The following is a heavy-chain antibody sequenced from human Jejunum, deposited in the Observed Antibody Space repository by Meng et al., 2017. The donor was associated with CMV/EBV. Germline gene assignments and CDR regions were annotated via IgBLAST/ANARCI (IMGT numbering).Heavy chain of an antibody. Sequence: SGFSFSTSGMNWVRQAPGKGLEWVSCISTSSSFIHYADSIKDRFVISRDNAKNSLYLQMDSLRAEDTAVYYCVRGDSGYDLTVFDVWGQGTMVTVSS. CDR2: ISTSSSFI. J-gene: IGHJ3*01. V-gene: IGHV3-21*01. CDR1: GFSFSTSG. CDR3: VRGDSGYDLTVFDV. D-gene: IGHD5-12*01.